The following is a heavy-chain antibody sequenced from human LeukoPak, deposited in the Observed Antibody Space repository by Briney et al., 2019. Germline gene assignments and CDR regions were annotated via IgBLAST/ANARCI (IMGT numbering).Heavy chain of an antibody. Sequence: PGGSLRLSCAASGFTFSSYAMHWVRQAPGKGLEWVAVISYDGSNKYYADSVKGRFTISRDNSKNTLYLQMNSLRAEDTAVYYCARSYYDSWSGYYYYYMDVWGKGTTVTVSS. CDR1: GFTFSSYA. CDR2: ISYDGSNK. D-gene: IGHD3-3*01. CDR3: ARSYYDSWSGYYYYYMDV. V-gene: IGHV3-30-3*01. J-gene: IGHJ6*03.